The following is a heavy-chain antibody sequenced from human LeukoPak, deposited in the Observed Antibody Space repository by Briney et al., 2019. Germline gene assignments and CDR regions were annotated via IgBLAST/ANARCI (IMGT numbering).Heavy chain of an antibody. CDR2: ITSNGGST. D-gene: IGHD2-2*01. V-gene: IGHV3-64D*06. CDR1: GFAFSSYA. J-gene: IGHJ4*02. CDR3: VKGRCSGSSCYGGDY. Sequence: PGGSLRLSCSASGFAFSSYAMNWVRQAPGKGLEYVLAITSNGGSTYYADSVKGRFTISRDNSKNTLYLQMSSLRAEDTAVYYCVKGRCSGSSCYGGDYWGQGTLVTVSS.